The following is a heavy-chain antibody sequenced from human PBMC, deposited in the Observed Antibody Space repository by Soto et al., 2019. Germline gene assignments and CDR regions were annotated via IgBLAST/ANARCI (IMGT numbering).Heavy chain of an antibody. J-gene: IGHJ4*02. Sequence: QVQLQQWGAGLLKPSETLSLTCAVSGGSFSGYYWTWIRQPPGTGLEWIGEINHSGSTNYNPSLKSRVTISVDTSKNQVSLKLTSVTAADTAVYYCARDKITGLFDYWGQGTLVTVSS. D-gene: IGHD2-8*02. V-gene: IGHV4-34*01. CDR3: ARDKITGLFDY. CDR2: INHSGST. CDR1: GGSFSGYY.